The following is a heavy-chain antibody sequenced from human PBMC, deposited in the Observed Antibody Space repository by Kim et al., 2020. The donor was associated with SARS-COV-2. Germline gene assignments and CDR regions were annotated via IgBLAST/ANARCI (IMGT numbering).Heavy chain of an antibody. CDR2: ISAYNGNT. D-gene: IGHD3-3*01. CDR3: ARDGDNYDFWSGYYRGVIGWFDP. J-gene: IGHJ5*02. CDR1: GYTFTSYG. V-gene: IGHV1-18*04. Sequence: ASVKVSCKASGYTFTSYGISWVRQAPGQGLEWMGWISAYNGNTNYAQKLQGRVTMTTDTSTSTAYMELRSLRSDDTAVYYCARDGDNYDFWSGYYRGVIGWFDPWGQGTLVTVSS.